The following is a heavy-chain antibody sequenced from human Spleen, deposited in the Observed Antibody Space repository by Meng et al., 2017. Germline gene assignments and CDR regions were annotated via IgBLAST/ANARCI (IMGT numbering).Heavy chain of an antibody. CDR1: GYTFSGNY. V-gene: IGHV1-2*02. Sequence: QVEVGQSGAEVKKPGASVKVSCKASGYTFSGNYMHWVRQAPGQGLEWMGWINPNNGGTNFAQKFQGRVTMTRDTSISTAYLELSSLRSDDTAVYYCATGRGTSWFDPWGQGTLVTVSS. J-gene: IGHJ5*02. CDR3: ATGRGTSWFDP. D-gene: IGHD3-16*01. CDR2: INPNNGGT.